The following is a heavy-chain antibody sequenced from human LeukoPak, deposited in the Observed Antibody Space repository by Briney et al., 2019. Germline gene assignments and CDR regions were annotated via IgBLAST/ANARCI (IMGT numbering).Heavy chain of an antibody. Sequence: SETLSLTCAVYGGSFSGYYWSWIRQPPGKGLEWIGEINHSGSTNYNPSLKSRVTISVDTSKNQFSLRLSSVTAADTAVYYCARGRVVVVPAARYYYGMDDWGKGTTVTVSS. D-gene: IGHD2-2*01. CDR1: GGSFSGYY. CDR3: ARGRVVVVPAARYYYGMDD. J-gene: IGHJ6*04. V-gene: IGHV4-34*01. CDR2: INHSGST.